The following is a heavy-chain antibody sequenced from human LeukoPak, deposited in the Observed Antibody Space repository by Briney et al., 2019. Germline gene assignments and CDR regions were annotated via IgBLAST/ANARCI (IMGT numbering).Heavy chain of an antibody. CDR2: INHSGST. D-gene: IGHD2-2*01. V-gene: IGHV4-34*01. CDR1: GGSFSGYY. J-gene: IGHJ6*02. Sequence: SETLSLTCAVYGGSFSGYYWSWIRQPPGKGLEWIGEINHSGSTNYNPSLKRRVTISVDTSKNQFSLKLSSVTAADTAVYYCASGLGYCSSTSCYYYGMDVWGQGTTVTVSS. CDR3: ASGLGYCSSTSCYYYGMDV.